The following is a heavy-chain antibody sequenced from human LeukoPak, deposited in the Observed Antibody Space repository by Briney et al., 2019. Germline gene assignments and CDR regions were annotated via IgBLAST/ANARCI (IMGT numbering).Heavy chain of an antibody. V-gene: IGHV4-39*01. CDR2: TFYSGST. J-gene: IGHJ4*02. D-gene: IGHD3-16*01. CDR3: ARGLR. CDR1: GDSISDSNYY. Sequence: SETLSLTCTVSGDSISDSNYYWGWIRQPPGKGLDWIGSTFYSGSTFYNPSLKSRVTISVDTSKNQFSLKLSSVTAADTAVYYCARGLRWGQGSLVTVSS.